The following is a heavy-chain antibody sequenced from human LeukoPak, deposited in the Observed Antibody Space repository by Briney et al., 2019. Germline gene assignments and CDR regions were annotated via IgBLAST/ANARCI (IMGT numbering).Heavy chain of an antibody. CDR3: ARTRQYSSSWYCWFDP. Sequence: GASVNVSCKASGYAFTSYGISWVRQAPGQGLEWMGWISAYNGNTNYAQKLQGRVTMTTDTSTSTAYMELRSLRSDDTAVYYCARTRQYSSSWYCWFDPWGRGTLVTVSS. V-gene: IGHV1-18*01. CDR2: ISAYNGNT. J-gene: IGHJ5*02. D-gene: IGHD6-13*01. CDR1: GYAFTSYG.